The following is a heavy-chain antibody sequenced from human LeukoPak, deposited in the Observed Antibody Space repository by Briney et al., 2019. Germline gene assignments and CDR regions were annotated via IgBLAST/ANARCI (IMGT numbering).Heavy chain of an antibody. CDR3: ARGRECYDILTGYYGPSWFDP. V-gene: IGHV4-34*01. CDR2: INHSGST. D-gene: IGHD3-9*01. J-gene: IGHJ5*02. Sequence: SETLSPTCAVYGGSFSGYYWSWIRQPPGKGLEWIGEINHSGSTNYNPSLKSRVTISVDTSKNQFSLKLSSVTAADTAVYYCARGRECYDILTGYYGPSWFDPWGQGTLVTVSS. CDR1: GGSFSGYY.